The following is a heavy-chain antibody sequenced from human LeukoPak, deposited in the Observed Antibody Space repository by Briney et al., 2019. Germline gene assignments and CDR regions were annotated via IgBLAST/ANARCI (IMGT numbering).Heavy chain of an antibody. CDR1: GGSISSSSYY. J-gene: IGHJ5*02. D-gene: IGHD3-22*01. CDR3: ARPYYYDTSGYYHDWFDP. Sequence: ETLSLTCTVSGGSISSSSYYWGWIRQPPGKGLEWIGSIYYSGSTYYNPSLKGRVTISVETSKNQFSLKLSSVTAADTAVYYCARPYYYDTSGYYHDWFDPWGQGTLVTVSS. V-gene: IGHV4-39*07. CDR2: IYYSGST.